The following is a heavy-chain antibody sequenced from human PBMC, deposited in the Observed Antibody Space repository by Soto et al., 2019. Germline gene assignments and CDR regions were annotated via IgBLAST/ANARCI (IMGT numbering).Heavy chain of an antibody. CDR3: ARRRSAAASDAFDI. J-gene: IGHJ3*02. CDR2: IYYSGST. CDR1: GGSISSSSYY. Sequence: QLQLQESGPGLVKPSETLSLTCTVSGGSISSSSYYWGWIRQPPGKGLEWIGSIYYSGSTYYNPSLKSRVTISVDTSKNQFSLKLSSVTAADTAVYYCARRRSAAASDAFDIWGQGTMVTVSS. V-gene: IGHV4-39*01. D-gene: IGHD6-13*01.